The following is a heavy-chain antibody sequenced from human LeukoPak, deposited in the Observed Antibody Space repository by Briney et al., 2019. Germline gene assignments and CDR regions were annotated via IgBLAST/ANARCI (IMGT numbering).Heavy chain of an antibody. CDR1: GGSFSGYY. Sequence: PSETLSLTCAVYGGSFSGYYWSWVRQAPGKGLEWVSVISGGDGRTYCADSVKGRFTISRDNSKNTLYLQMNSLRAEDTAVYYCAKDLAGYYYDSSGYHTPDYWGQGTLVTVSS. CDR2: ISGGDGRT. CDR3: AKDLAGYYYDSSGYHTPDY. J-gene: IGHJ4*02. D-gene: IGHD3-22*01. V-gene: IGHV3-23*01.